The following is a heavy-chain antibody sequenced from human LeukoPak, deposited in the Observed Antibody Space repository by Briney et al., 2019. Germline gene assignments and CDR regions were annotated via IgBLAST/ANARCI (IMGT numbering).Heavy chain of an antibody. CDR3: AREIGAWEQEYYFDY. CDR2: IYYSGST. CDR1: GGSISSYY. J-gene: IGHJ4*02. V-gene: IGHV4-59*01. Sequence: WETLSLTCTVSGGSISSYYWSWIRQPAGKGLEWIGYIYYSGSTNYNPSLKSRVTISVDTSKNQFSLKLSSVTAADTAVYYCAREIGAWEQEYYFDYWGQGTLVTVSS. D-gene: IGHD1-26*01.